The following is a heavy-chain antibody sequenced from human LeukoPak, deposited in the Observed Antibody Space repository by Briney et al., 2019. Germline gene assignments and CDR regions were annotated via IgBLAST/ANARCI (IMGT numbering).Heavy chain of an antibody. Sequence: PGGSLRLSCAASGFTFSSYAMSWVRQAPGKGLEWVSAISGSGGSTYYADSVKGRFTISRDNSKNTLYLQMNSLRAEDTAVYYCAKADTAGDYYYYYMDVWGKGTTVTVSS. CDR3: AKADTAGDYYYYYMDV. CDR2: ISGSGGST. J-gene: IGHJ6*03. D-gene: IGHD3-16*01. V-gene: IGHV3-23*01. CDR1: GFTFSSYA.